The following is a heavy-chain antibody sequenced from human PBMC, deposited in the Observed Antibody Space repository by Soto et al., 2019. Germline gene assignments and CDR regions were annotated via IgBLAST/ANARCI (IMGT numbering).Heavy chain of an antibody. CDR3: ARERADPDFGLTAFEI. V-gene: IGHV3-7*01. J-gene: IGHJ3*02. Sequence: QTGGSLRLSCAASGFTFSSYWMSWVRQAPGKGLEWVANIKQDGSEKYYVDSVKGRFTISRDNAKNSLYLQMNSLRAEDTAVYYCARERADPDFGLTAFEIWGDGTMVT. CDR1: GFTFSSYW. D-gene: IGHD3-3*01. CDR2: IKQDGSEK.